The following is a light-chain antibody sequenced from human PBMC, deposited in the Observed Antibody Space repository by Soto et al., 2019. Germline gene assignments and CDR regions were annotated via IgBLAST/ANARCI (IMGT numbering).Light chain of an antibody. CDR2: GAS. CDR1: QSLSNSY. Sequence: EIMMTQSPATLSVSPGERATLSCRASQSLSNSYLAWYQQKPGQPPRLLIYGASTRATGIPARFSGSGSGTEFTLTISSPQSEDFAVYYCQQYNAWPLTFGGGTKVEI. V-gene: IGKV3-15*01. J-gene: IGKJ4*01. CDR3: QQYNAWPLT.